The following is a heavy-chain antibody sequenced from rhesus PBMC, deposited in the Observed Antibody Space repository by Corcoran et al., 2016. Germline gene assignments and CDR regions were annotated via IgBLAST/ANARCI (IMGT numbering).Heavy chain of an antibody. D-gene: IGHD1-44*02. CDR2: IAGRGGTP. CDR3: ARGVGAYYY. V-gene: IGHV4-173*01. Sequence: QVQLQESGPGLVKPSETLSLTCGVSGGSISSNYWSWIRQPPGKGLEWIGRIAGRGGTPPYNPSPKSRVTISRDPSKNQFSLRLSSVTAADTAVFYCARGVGAYYYWGQGVLVTVSS. J-gene: IGHJ4*01. CDR1: GGSISSNY.